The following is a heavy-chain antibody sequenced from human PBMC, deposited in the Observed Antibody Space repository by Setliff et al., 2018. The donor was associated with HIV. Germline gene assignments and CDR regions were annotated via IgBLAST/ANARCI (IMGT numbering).Heavy chain of an antibody. Sequence: SVKVSCKASGGTFSSYAISWVRQATGQGLEWMGGIIPILGIANYAQKFQGRVTITTDESTSTAYMELSSLRSEDTAVYYCARAVYYYYYYMDVWGKGTTFTVTS. CDR2: IIPILGIA. CDR1: GGTFSSYA. V-gene: IGHV1-69*10. J-gene: IGHJ6*03. CDR3: ARAVYYYYYYMDV.